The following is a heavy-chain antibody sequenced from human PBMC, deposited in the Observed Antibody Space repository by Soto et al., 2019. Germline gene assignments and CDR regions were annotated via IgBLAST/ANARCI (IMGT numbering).Heavy chain of an antibody. CDR3: ARGGFDLEWLFDSEP. CDR1: GYTFTSYY. J-gene: IGHJ5*02. Sequence: ASVKVSCKASGYTFTSYYMHWVRQAPGQGLEWMGIINPSGGSTSYAQKFQGRVTMTRDTSTSTVYMELSSLRSEDTAVYYCARGGFDLEWLFDSEPRGQGTLVTVSS. D-gene: IGHD3-3*01. CDR2: INPSGGST. V-gene: IGHV1-46*03.